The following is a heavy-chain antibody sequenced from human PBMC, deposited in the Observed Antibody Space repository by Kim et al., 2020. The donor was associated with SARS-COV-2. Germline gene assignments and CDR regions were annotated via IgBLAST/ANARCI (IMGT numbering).Heavy chain of an antibody. CDR3: ARHRRPQDYYDSRNYYDGFDI. CDR1: GGSFSSYA. Sequence: SVKVSCKASGGSFSSYAISWVRQAPGQGLEWMGGIIPIFATTNYAQKFQGRVTITADESTSTAYLDLSSLRSEDTAVYYCARHRRPQDYYDSRNYYDGFDIWGQGTMVTVSS. D-gene: IGHD3-22*01. V-gene: IGHV1-69*13. J-gene: IGHJ3*02. CDR2: IIPIFATT.